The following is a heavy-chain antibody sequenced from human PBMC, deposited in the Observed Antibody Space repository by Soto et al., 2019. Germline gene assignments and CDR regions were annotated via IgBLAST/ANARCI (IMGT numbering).Heavy chain of an antibody. CDR3: ARDLPPQDY. V-gene: IGHV1-18*01. J-gene: IGHJ4*02. CDR1: GYTFTSYG. Sequence: QVQLVQYGAEVKKPGASVKVSCKDSGYTFTSYGISLVRQAPGQGLEWMGWVRPYNGNTNYAQKLQGRVTMTTDTSTSAAYMELRSRRSDDTAVYYCARDLPPQDYWGQGTLVTVSS. CDR2: VRPYNGNT.